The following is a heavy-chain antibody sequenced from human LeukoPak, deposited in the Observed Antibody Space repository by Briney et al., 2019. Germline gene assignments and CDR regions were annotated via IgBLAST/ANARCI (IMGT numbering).Heavy chain of an antibody. CDR1: GFTFSSYA. CDR3: AKDLSLGQLCIFDY. V-gene: IGHV3-23*01. CDR2: ISGSGGST. J-gene: IGHJ4*02. Sequence: GGSLRLSCAASGFTFSSYAMSWVRQAPGKGLEWVSAISGSGGSTYYADSVKGRFTISRDNSKNPLYLQMNSLRAEDTAVYYCAKDLSLGQLCIFDYWGQGTLVTVSS. D-gene: IGHD5-18*01.